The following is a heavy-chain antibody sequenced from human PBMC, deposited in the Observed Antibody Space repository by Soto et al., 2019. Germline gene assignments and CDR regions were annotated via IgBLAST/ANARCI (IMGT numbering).Heavy chain of an antibody. D-gene: IGHD2-21*02. J-gene: IGHJ6*02. CDR3: ARDLTRMVTYYYYGMDV. Sequence: ASVKVSCKASGYTFTSYGISWVRQAPGQGLEWMGWISAYNGNTNYAQKLQGRVTMTTDTSTSTAYMELRSLRSDDTAVYYCARDLTRMVTYYYYGMDVWGQGTTVTVS. CDR1: GYTFTSYG. V-gene: IGHV1-18*01. CDR2: ISAYNGNT.